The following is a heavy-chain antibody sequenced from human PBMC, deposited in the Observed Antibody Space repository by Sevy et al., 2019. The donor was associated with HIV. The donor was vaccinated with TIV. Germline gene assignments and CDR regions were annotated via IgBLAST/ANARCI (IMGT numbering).Heavy chain of an antibody. J-gene: IGHJ4*02. CDR3: ARASRPGGGGFGGSFTMVRGAYDY. CDR1: GFTVSSNY. Sequence: GGSLRLSCAASGFTVSSNYMSWVRQAPGKGLEWVSVIYSGGSTYYADSVKGRFTISRDNSKNTLYLQMNSLRAEDTAVYYCARASRPGGGGFGGSFTMVRGAYDYWGQGTLVTVSS. CDR2: IYSGGST. V-gene: IGHV3-66*02. D-gene: IGHD3-10*01.